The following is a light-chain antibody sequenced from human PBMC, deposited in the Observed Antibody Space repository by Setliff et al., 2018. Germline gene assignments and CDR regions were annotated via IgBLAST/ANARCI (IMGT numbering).Light chain of an antibody. CDR1: SSDVGGYNY. Sequence: LTQPPSASGSPGQSVTISCTGTSSDVGGYNYVSWYQQHPGKAPKLMIYEASKRPSGVPDRFSGSKSGNTASLTVSGLQAEDEADYYCSSYAGSNNPDVFGTGTKVTVL. CDR2: EAS. V-gene: IGLV2-8*01. J-gene: IGLJ1*01. CDR3: SSYAGSNNPDV.